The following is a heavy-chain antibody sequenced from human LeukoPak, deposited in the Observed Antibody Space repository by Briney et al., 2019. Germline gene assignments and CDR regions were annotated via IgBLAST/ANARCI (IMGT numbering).Heavy chain of an antibody. Sequence: ASVKVSCKASGYTCTGYYMHWVRQAPGHGLEWMGWINPNSGGTNYAQKFQGRVTMTRDTSISTAYMELSRLRSDDTTVYYCASTKWELLPGNLDYWGQGTLVTVSS. CDR3: ASTKWELLPGNLDY. CDR1: GYTCTGYY. J-gene: IGHJ4*02. V-gene: IGHV1-2*02. D-gene: IGHD1-26*01. CDR2: INPNSGGT.